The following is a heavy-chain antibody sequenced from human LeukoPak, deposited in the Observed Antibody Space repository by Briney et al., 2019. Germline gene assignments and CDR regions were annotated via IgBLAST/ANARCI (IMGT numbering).Heavy chain of an antibody. CDR1: GFTLDDYS. D-gene: IGHD1-26*01. V-gene: IGHV3-9*01. Sequence: SLRLSCSASGFTLDDYSLHRVRPGSRKGLELVSGISWNSGSIDYVESVKGRFTISRDNAKNSLYLQMNSLRPEDTASYYCAKGTGRYWTFFDYWGRGTLVTVSS. J-gene: IGHJ4*02. CDR3: AKGTGRYWTFFDY. CDR2: ISWNSGSI.